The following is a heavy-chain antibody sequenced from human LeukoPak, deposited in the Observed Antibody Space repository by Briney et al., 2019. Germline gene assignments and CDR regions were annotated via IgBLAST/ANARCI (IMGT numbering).Heavy chain of an antibody. V-gene: IGHV4-59*08. J-gene: IGHJ6*02. CDR2: IYYTGSS. Sequence: SETLSLTCTVSAGSIRSYHWNWIRQSPGRGLEWIGYIYYTGSSNYSPSLKSRVTMSVDTSKSQFSLRLSSVTASDTAVYYCARRLVRGFIYYGMDVWGQGTTVTVSS. CDR3: ARRLVRGFIYYGMDV. CDR1: AGSIRSYH. D-gene: IGHD6-6*01.